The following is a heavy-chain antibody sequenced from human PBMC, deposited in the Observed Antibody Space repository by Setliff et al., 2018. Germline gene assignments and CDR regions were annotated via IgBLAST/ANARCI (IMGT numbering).Heavy chain of an antibody. CDR1: GFTFSNYY. Sequence: GGSLRLSCAASGFTFSNYYMHWIRQAPGKGLEWVSYITSSGTTTFYTDSVKGRFAISRDNARNSLYLQMNSLRVEDTAVYYCARDGYPGTSWGQGTLVTVSS. J-gene: IGHJ5*02. CDR2: ITSSGTTT. V-gene: IGHV3-11*01. CDR3: ARDGYPGTS. D-gene: IGHD2-2*03.